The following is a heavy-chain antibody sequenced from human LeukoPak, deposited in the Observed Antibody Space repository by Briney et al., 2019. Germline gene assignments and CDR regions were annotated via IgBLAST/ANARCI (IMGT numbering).Heavy chain of an antibody. D-gene: IGHD3-16*01. V-gene: IGHV3-23*01. Sequence: GSLRLSCAASGFTFSSYAMSWVRQAPGKGLEWVSAISGSGGSTYYADSVKGRFTISRDNSKNTLYLQMNSLRAEDTAVYYCAKDWGEYFDYVWGSFTSFDSWGQGTLVTVSS. CDR1: GFTFSSYA. CDR3: AKDWGEYFDYVWGSFTSFDS. CDR2: ISGSGGST. J-gene: IGHJ4*02.